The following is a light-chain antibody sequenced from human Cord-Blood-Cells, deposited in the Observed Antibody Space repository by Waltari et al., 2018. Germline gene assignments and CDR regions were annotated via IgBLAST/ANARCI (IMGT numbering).Light chain of an antibody. J-gene: IGLJ3*02. CDR1: SSDVGSYNL. CDR3: CSYAGSSWV. Sequence: QSALTQPASVSGSPGQSITISCTGTSSDVGSYNLVSWYQQHPGKAPKLMIYEGSKRPSAVSNLFSGSKSGNTASLTISGLQAEDEADYYCCSYAGSSWVFGGGTKLTVL. V-gene: IGLV2-23*01. CDR2: EGS.